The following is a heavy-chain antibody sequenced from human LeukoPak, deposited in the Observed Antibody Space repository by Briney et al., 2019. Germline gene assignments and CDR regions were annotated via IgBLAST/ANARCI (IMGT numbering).Heavy chain of an antibody. CDR2: IYYSGST. CDR3: ATDPLSSSSFDL. D-gene: IGHD6-13*01. Sequence: SETLSLTCTVSGGSISSSSYYWVWIRQPPGKGLEWSVSIYYSGSTYYNPSLKSRVTISVDTSKNHFSLKLISVTAADTSVYYCATDPLSSSSFDLWGQGTLVTVSS. V-gene: IGHV4-39*02. CDR1: GGSISSSSYY. J-gene: IGHJ4*02.